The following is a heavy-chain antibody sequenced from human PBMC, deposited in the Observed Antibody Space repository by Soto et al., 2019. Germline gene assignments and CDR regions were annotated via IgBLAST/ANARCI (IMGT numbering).Heavy chain of an antibody. CDR3: ARDRYCSGGSCYEGDYYYYGMDV. D-gene: IGHD2-15*01. V-gene: IGHV3-21*01. CDR1: GFTFSSYS. Sequence: EVQLVESGGGLVKPGGSLRLSCAASGFTFSSYSMNWVRQAPGKGLEWVSSISSSSSYIYYADSVKGRFTISRDNTKNSLYLQMNSRRAEDTGVYYCARDRYCSGGSCYEGDYYYYGMDVWGQGTTVTVSS. J-gene: IGHJ6*02. CDR2: ISSSSSYI.